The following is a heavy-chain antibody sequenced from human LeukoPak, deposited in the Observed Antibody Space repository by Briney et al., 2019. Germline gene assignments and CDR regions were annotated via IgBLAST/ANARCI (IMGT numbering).Heavy chain of an antibody. CDR2: ISHDGSSR. J-gene: IGHJ2*01. D-gene: IGHD1-1*01. CDR1: TFTFSTYA. Sequence: GRSLRLSCAASTFTFSTYAMQWVRQAPGKGLEGVAVISHDGSSRFYADSVEGRFTISRDNSGDTLYLQMQSLRAEDTAMYYCARTSGTTGTYWYSDLWGRGPLVTVSS. V-gene: IGHV3-30-3*01. CDR3: ARTSGTTGTYWYSDL.